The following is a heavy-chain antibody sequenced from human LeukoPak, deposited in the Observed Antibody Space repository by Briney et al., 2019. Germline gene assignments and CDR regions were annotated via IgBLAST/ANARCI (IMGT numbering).Heavy chain of an antibody. V-gene: IGHV3-7*03. CDR2: IKQDGSER. CDR1: GFTFSNFA. CDR3: AEGGSYFDY. J-gene: IGHJ4*02. Sequence: PGGSLRLSCAASGFTFSNFAMHWVRQAPGKGLEWVANIKQDGSERSYVDSVKGRFTISRDNAKNSLYLQMNSLRAEDTAMYYCAEGGSYFDYWGQGTLVTVSS. D-gene: IGHD2-15*01.